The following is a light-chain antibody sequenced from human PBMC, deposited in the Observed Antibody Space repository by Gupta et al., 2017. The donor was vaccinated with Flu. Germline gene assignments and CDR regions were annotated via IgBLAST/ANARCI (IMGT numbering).Light chain of an antibody. V-gene: IGLV1-51*02. J-gene: IGLJ2*01. Sequence: VSAAPGQKVTISCSGSSSNIGNNYVSWYQQLPGTAPKLLIYENNKGLSGIPDRFSGSKTGTSATLGITGLQTGDEADYYCATWDSSLSAAVFGGGTKLTVL. CDR3: ATWDSSLSAAV. CDR1: SSNIGNNY. CDR2: ENN.